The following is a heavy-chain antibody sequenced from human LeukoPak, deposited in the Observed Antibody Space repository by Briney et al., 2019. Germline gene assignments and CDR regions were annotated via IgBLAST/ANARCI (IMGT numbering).Heavy chain of an antibody. CDR2: IYYSGSA. D-gene: IGHD5-24*01. CDR1: GGSISTYY. Sequence: SETLSLTCTVSGGSISTYYWSWIRQPPGKGLEWIGFIYYSGSANYNPSLESRVTISVDTSKNHFSLKLSSVTAADTAVYYCARYPFDGYNYYFDYWGQGTLVTVSS. V-gene: IGHV4-59*01. J-gene: IGHJ4*02. CDR3: ARYPFDGYNYYFDY.